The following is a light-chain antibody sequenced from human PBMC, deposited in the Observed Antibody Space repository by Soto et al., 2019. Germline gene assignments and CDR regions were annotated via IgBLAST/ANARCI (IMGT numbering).Light chain of an antibody. V-gene: IGKV1-5*03. Sequence: DIQMTQSPSTLSASVGDRVTITCRASQSISSWLAWYQQKPGKAPKLLIHKASNLESGVPSRFSGSGSGTEFTLTISSLQPDVFATYYCHQYTSYWTFGQGTKVEIK. CDR1: QSISSW. CDR2: KAS. J-gene: IGKJ1*01. CDR3: HQYTSYWT.